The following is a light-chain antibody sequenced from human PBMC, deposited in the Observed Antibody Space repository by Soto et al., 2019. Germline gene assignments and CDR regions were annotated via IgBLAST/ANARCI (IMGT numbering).Light chain of an antibody. CDR2: AAS. CDR1: QSISSY. CDR3: HQRQSWPRT. Sequence: DIQMTQSPSSLSASVGDRVTITCRASQSISSYLNWYQQKPGKAPKLLIYAASSLQSGVPSRFSGSGSGTDFTLTINSLAPEDFAIYYCHQRQSWPRTFGPGTKVDIK. J-gene: IGKJ1*01. V-gene: IGKV1-39*01.